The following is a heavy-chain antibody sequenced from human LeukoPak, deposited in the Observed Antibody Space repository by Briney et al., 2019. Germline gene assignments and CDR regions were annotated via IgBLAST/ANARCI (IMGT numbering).Heavy chain of an antibody. CDR3: ARSSYSSSSSV. J-gene: IGHJ3*01. V-gene: IGHV3-7*03. CDR1: GFTFSGVW. CDR2: INSDGSEG. D-gene: IGHD6-6*01. Sequence: GGSLRLSCAVSGFTFSGVWMSWSRQAPGKGLEWVASINSDGSEGYYADVVKGRFTISRDNAKNSLYLQINSLRAEDTAVYYCARSSYSSSSSVWGQGTMVTVSS.